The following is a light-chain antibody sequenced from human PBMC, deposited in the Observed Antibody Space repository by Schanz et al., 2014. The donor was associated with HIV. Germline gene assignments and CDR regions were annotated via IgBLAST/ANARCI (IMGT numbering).Light chain of an antibody. Sequence: QSVLTQPPSVSGAPGQRVTISCTGSSSNIGAGYDVHWYQQLPGTAPKLLIYANSNRPSGVSNRFSGSKSGNTASLTISGLQAEDEADYYCSSYTGSSTHVFGTGTKVTVL. V-gene: IGLV1-40*01. J-gene: IGLJ1*01. CDR3: SSYTGSSTHV. CDR1: SSNIGAGYD. CDR2: ANS.